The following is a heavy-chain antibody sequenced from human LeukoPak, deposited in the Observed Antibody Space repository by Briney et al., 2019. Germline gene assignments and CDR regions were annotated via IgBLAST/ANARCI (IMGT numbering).Heavy chain of an antibody. CDR1: GFTLSSFA. CDR3: AKVRVVGDYNWFFDL. D-gene: IGHD4-17*01. CDR2: IVGSGAST. V-gene: IGHV3-23*01. Sequence: GGSLRLSCAASGFTLSSFAMSWVRQAPVKGLEWVSAIVGSGASTYYADSVKGRFTISRDNSKNTLHLQMNSLRAEDTAIYHCAKVRVVGDYNWFFDLWGRGTLVTVSS. J-gene: IGHJ2*01.